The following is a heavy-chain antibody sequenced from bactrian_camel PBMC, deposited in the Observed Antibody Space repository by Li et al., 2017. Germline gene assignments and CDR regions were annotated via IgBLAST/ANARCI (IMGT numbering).Heavy chain of an antibody. CDR1: GHTYRSHC. CDR2: IDHDGIS. J-gene: IGHJ4*01. V-gene: IGHV3S55*01. Sequence: HVQLVESGGGSVQAGGSLRLSCAASGHTYRSHCLAWFRETPGHEREGVAAIDHDGISAYADRVKGRFTTFKDVAKSTLYLQMDSLKPEDSAMYYCAADLCGGASHFLRRTGASYWGQGTQVTVS. CDR3: AADLCGGASHFLRRTGASY.